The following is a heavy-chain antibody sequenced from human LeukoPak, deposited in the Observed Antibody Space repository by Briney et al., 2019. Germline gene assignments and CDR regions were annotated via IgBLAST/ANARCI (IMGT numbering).Heavy chain of an antibody. V-gene: IGHV4-34*01. D-gene: IGHD1-1*01. CDR3: ARKSYNWKFDY. Sequence: SETLSLTCAVYGGSFSGYYWSWICQPPGKGLEWIGEINHSGSTNYNPSLKSRVTISVDTSKNQFSLKLSSVTAADTAVYYCARKSYNWKFDYWGQGTLVTVSS. CDR2: INHSGST. CDR1: GGSFSGYY. J-gene: IGHJ4*02.